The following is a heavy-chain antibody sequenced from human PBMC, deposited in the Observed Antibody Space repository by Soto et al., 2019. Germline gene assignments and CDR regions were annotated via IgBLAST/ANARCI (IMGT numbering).Heavy chain of an antibody. CDR1: GYTFTSYD. D-gene: IGHD1-1*01. CDR2: MNPNTGNS. J-gene: IGHJ4*02. Sequence: ASVKVSCKASGYTFTSYDIYWVRQATGQGLEWMGWMNPNTGNSAYAQKFQGRVTVTSDTSINTVHMELSSLRSEDTAVYYCARRAETNGWNGFGADKYYFDFWGQGTRVTVS. V-gene: IGHV1-8*01. CDR3: ARRAETNGWNGFGADKYYFDF.